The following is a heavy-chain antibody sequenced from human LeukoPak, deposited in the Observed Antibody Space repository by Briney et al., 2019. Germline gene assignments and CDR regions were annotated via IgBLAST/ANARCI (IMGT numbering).Heavy chain of an antibody. CDR3: ARDGASIAAVGTDYFDY. D-gene: IGHD6-13*01. J-gene: IGHJ4*02. CDR2: INHSGST. V-gene: IGHV4-34*01. CDR1: GGSFSGYY. Sequence: SETLSLTCAVYGGSFSGYYWSWIRQPPGKGLEWIGEINHSGSTNYNPSLKSRVTISVDTSKNQFSLKLSSVTAADTAVYYCARDGASIAAVGTDYFDYWGQGTLVTVSS.